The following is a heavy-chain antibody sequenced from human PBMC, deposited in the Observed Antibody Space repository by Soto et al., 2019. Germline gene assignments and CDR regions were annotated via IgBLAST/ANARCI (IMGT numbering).Heavy chain of an antibody. J-gene: IGHJ5*02. Sequence: QVQLQQWGAGLLKPSETLSLTCAVYGGSFSGYYWSWIRQPPGKGLEWIGEINHSGSTNYNPSLKSRVTISVDTSKNQFSLKLSSVTAADTAVYYCASSSSGLFDPWGQGTLVTVSS. CDR3: ASSSSGLFDP. CDR1: GGSFSGYY. D-gene: IGHD6-13*01. V-gene: IGHV4-34*01. CDR2: INHSGST.